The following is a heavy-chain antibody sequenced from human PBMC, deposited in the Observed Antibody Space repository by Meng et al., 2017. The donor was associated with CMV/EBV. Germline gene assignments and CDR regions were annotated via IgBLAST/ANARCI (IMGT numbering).Heavy chain of an antibody. CDR2: INHSGST. CDR1: GGAFSGYY. J-gene: IGHJ5*02. Sequence: QVQLQQWGPGLLKPSQTLSRTSPAYGGAFSGYYLSWIRQPTGKGLEWIGEINHSGSTNYNPSLKSRVTISVDTSKNQFSLKLSSVTAADTAVYYCARGLMVRGSRVNWFDPWGQGTLVTVSS. CDR3: ARGLMVRGSRVNWFDP. D-gene: IGHD3-10*01. V-gene: IGHV4-34*01.